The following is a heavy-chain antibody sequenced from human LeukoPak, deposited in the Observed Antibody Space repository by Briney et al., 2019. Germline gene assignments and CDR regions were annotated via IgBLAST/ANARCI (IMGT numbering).Heavy chain of an antibody. CDR3: TRARENSSSWYLYYFDY. CDR2: IYYSGST. Sequence: SETLSLTCTVSGGPISSYYWSWIRQPPGKGLEWIGYIYYSGSTNYNPSLKSRVTISVDTSKNQFSLKLSSVTAADTAVYYCTRARENSSSWYLYYFDYWGQGTLVTVSS. D-gene: IGHD6-13*01. J-gene: IGHJ4*02. V-gene: IGHV4-59*01. CDR1: GGPISSYY.